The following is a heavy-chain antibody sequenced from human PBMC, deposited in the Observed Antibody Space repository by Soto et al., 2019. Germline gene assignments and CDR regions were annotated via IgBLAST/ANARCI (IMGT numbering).Heavy chain of an antibody. CDR2: IYYSGST. J-gene: IGHJ6*02. D-gene: IGHD3-16*01. CDR3: ARQGMIMRPKYGMDV. CDR1: GGSISSYY. Sequence: SETLSLTCTVSGGSISSYYWSWIRQPPGKGLEWIGYIYYSGSTNYNPSLKSRVTISVDTSKNQFSLKLSSVTAADTAVYYCARQGMIMRPKYGMDVWGQGTTVTVSS. V-gene: IGHV4-59*08.